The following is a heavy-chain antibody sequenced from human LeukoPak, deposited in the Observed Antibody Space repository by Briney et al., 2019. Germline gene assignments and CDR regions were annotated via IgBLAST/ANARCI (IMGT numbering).Heavy chain of an antibody. J-gene: IGHJ6*02. Sequence: GRSLRLSCAASGFTFSSYAMHWVRQAPGKGLEWVAVISYDGSNKYCADSVKGRFTISRDNSKNTLYLQMNSLRAEDTAVYYCARGTPSSSGWLYYGMDVWGQGTTVTVSS. CDR2: ISYDGSNK. CDR1: GFTFSSYA. D-gene: IGHD6-19*01. CDR3: ARGTPSSSGWLYYGMDV. V-gene: IGHV3-30-3*01.